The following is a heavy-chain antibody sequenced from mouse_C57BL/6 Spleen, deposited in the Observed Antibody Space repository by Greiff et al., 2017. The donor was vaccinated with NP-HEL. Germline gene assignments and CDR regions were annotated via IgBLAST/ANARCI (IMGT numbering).Heavy chain of an antibody. J-gene: IGHJ1*03. V-gene: IGHV1-52*01. CDR2: IDPSDSET. CDR3: ALYYGSSYDWYFDV. D-gene: IGHD1-1*01. Sequence: PIQGLEWIGNIDPSDSETHYNQKFKDKATLTVDKSSSTAYMQLSSLTSEDSAVYYCALYYGSSYDWYFDVWGTGTTVTVSS.